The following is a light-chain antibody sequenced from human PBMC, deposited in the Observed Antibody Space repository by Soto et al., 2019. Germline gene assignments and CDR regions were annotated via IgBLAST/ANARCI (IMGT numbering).Light chain of an antibody. CDR2: GAS. J-gene: IGKJ5*01. CDR3: QQHDSRPIT. Sequence: QALGGLRLFHRPRCSLSCRASQNLSRYFLAWYQHKPGQAPRLLISGASRRATGIPDRFSGAGSGTDFTLTISILEPEDFTLYYCQQHDSRPITFGHGTLLE. CDR1: QNLSRYF. V-gene: IGKV3-20*01.